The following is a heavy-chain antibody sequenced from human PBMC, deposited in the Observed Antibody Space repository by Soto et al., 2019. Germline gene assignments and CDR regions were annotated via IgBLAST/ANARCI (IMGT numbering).Heavy chain of an antibody. CDR2: TYYRSKWYN. V-gene: IGHV6-1*01. CDR3: AREEVGGYSDGYYYYYGMDV. CDR1: GDSVSSNSAA. J-gene: IGHJ6*02. D-gene: IGHD5-18*01. Sequence: PSQTLSPTCAISGDSVSSNSAAWNWIRQSPSRGLEWLGRTYYRSKWYNDYAVSVKSRITINPDTSKNQFSLQLNSVTPEDTAVYYCAREEVGGYSDGYYYYYGMDVWGQGTTVTVSS.